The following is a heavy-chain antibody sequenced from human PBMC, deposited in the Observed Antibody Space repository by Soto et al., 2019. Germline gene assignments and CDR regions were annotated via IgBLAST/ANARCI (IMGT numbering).Heavy chain of an antibody. Sequence: VKVSRKAAGYSFTGYYMHWVRQAPGQGLEWMGWINPNSGGTNYAQKFQGRVTMTRDTSISTAYMELSRLRSDDTAVYYCARSGVRFLEWLLSVPDYWGQGTLVTVSS. CDR3: ARSGVRFLEWLLSVPDY. V-gene: IGHV1-2*02. CDR2: INPNSGGT. D-gene: IGHD3-3*01. CDR1: GYSFTGYY. J-gene: IGHJ4*02.